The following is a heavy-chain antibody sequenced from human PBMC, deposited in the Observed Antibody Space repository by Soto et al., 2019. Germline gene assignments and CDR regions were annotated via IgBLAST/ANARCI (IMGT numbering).Heavy chain of an antibody. J-gene: IGHJ4*02. V-gene: IGHV2-5*02. D-gene: IGHD3-10*01. CDR2: IYWDDDK. Sequence: QITLKESGPTLVKPTQTLTLTCTFSGFSLNTSGVGVGWIRQPPGEALEWLTLIYWDDDKRYSPSLKTRLTITKDTSKNHVVLTMTNMDPVDTATYYCARYYFGSGLYFFDYWGQGTLVTVSS. CDR1: GFSLNTSGVG. CDR3: ARYYFGSGLYFFDY.